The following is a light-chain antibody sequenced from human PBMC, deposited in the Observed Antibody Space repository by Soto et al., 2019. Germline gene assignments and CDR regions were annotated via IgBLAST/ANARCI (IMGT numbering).Light chain of an antibody. CDR3: CSYAGSYTFV. J-gene: IGLJ1*01. CDR1: SSDVGVYNY. CDR2: DVS. V-gene: IGLV2-11*01. Sequence: QSVLTQPRSVSGSPGQSVTISCTGTSSDVGVYNYVSWYQQYPGKAPKIMIYDVSKRPSGVPDRFSCSKSDNTASLTVSGLQAEDEADYYCCSYAGSYTFVFGIGTKVTVL.